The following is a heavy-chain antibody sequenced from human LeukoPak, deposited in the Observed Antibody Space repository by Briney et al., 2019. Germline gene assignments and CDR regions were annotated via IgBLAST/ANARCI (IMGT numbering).Heavy chain of an antibody. D-gene: IGHD6-13*01. CDR1: GFTFSRYA. Sequence: GGSLRLSCAASGFTFSRYAMSWVRQAPGKGLEWLSAISGSGGSTYYADSVKGRFTVSRDNSKNTLYLQINTLRAEDAAVYYCAKGAGPLAAAGRATDSWGQGTPVIVSS. J-gene: IGHJ4*02. CDR2: ISGSGGST. CDR3: AKGAGPLAAAGRATDS. V-gene: IGHV3-23*01.